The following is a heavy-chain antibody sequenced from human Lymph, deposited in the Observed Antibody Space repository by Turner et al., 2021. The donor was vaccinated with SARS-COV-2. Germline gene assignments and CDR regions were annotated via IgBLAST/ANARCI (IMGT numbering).Heavy chain of an antibody. CDR1: GFTFDEYA. CDR3: AKGRRFGMDV. Sequence: EVQLVESGGGLVQPGRSLRLSCAASGFTFDEYAMHWVRQAPGKGLEWVSCISWNSGSIVYADSVKCRFTISRDNAKNSLYLQMNSLRAEDTALYYCAKGRRFGMDVWGQGTTVTVSS. V-gene: IGHV3-9*01. J-gene: IGHJ6*02. CDR2: ISWNSGSI.